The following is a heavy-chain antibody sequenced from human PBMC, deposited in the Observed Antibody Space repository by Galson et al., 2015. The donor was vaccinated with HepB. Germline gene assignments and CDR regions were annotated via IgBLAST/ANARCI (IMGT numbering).Heavy chain of an antibody. CDR2: IIPILNIK. CDR3: AKAPATVTPGVWFNP. Sequence: SVKVSCKASGGSFSSYAISWVRQAPGQGLEWMGRIIPILNIKNYAQKFQGRVTITADRSTSTAYMEVSSLRYEDTALYYCAKAPATVTPGVWFNPLGQGTLVTGSS. CDR1: GGSFSSYA. D-gene: IGHD4-11*01. J-gene: IGHJ5*02. V-gene: IGHV1-69*10.